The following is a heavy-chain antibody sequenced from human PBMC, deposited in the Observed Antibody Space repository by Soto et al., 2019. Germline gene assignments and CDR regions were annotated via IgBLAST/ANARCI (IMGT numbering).Heavy chain of an antibody. J-gene: IGHJ1*01. D-gene: IGHD3-22*01. CDR1: GGSISSGDYY. CDR2: IYYSGST. CDR3: ARELHYYDSSGYYYGYFQH. Sequence: QVQLQESGPGLVKPSQTLSLTCTVSGGSISSGDYYWSWIRQPPGKGLEWIGYIYYSGSTYYNPYLKSRVTLSVATSKNQFSLKLSSVTAADTAVYYCARELHYYDSSGYYYGYFQHWGQGTLVTVSS. V-gene: IGHV4-30-4*01.